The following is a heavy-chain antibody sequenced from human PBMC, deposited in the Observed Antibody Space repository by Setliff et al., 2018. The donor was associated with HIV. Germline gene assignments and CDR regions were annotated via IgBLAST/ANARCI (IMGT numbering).Heavy chain of an antibody. V-gene: IGHV3-30*02. CDR2: IRYDGSYR. Sequence: GGSLRLSCAASGFTFISYGMYWVRQAPGKGLEWVAFIRYDGSYRYYVDSVKGRFTISRDNAKNSLYLQMNSLRAEDTAVYYCAKDVCSGAYCYAYYYYGMDVWGQGTMVTVS. CDR3: AKDVCSGAYCYAYYYYGMDV. J-gene: IGHJ6*02. CDR1: GFTFISYG. D-gene: IGHD2-15*01.